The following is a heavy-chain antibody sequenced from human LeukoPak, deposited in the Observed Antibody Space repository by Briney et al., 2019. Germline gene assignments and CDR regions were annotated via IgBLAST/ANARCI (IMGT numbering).Heavy chain of an antibody. V-gene: IGHV1-69*13. D-gene: IGHD6-13*01. J-gene: IGHJ3*02. CDR3: ARDIPSLHSTTWGRLENAFDI. CDR2: IIPIFGTA. CDR1: GGTFSSYA. Sequence: RRASVKVSCKASGGTFSSYAISWVRQAPGQGLEWMGGIIPIFGTANYAQKFRGRVTITADESTSTAYMELSSLRSEDTAVYYCARDIPSLHSTTWGRLENAFDIWGQGTMVTVSS.